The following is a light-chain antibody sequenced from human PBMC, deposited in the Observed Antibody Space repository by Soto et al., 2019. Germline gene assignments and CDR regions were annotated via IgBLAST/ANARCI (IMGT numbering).Light chain of an antibody. CDR2: DAS. J-gene: IGKJ2*01. Sequence: VLTQSPATLSLSPGERATLSCRASQSVSSYLAWYQQKPGQAPRLLIYDASNRATGIPARFSGSGSGTDFTLTISSLEPEDFAVYYGHHRSKWPYTVGQGTKLEIK. CDR3: HHRSKWPYT. CDR1: QSVSSY. V-gene: IGKV3-11*01.